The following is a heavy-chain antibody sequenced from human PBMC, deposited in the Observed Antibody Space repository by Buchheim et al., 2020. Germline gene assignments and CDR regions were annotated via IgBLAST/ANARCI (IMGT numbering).Heavy chain of an antibody. CDR1: GDSINGYY. D-gene: IGHD6-13*01. V-gene: IGHV4-59*08. Sequence: QVQLQESGPGLVKPSETLSLTCTVSGDSINGYYWSWIRQPPGKGLEWIAYIHYSGSTVYNPSVRSRVTISLDTSKTQLSMKLTSVTAADTSVYFCARHSADYYALDVWGQGTT. CDR2: IHYSGST. CDR3: ARHSADYYALDV. J-gene: IGHJ6*02.